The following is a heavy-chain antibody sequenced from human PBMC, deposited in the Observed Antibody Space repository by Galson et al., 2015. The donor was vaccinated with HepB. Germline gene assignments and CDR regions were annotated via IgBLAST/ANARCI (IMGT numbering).Heavy chain of an antibody. CDR2: IIPIFGTA. CDR3: ARDKPTIAVAGTWINNWFDP. V-gene: IGHV1-69*13. Sequence: SVKVSCKASGGTFSSYAISWVRQAPGQGLEWMGGIIPIFGTANYAQKFQGRVTITADESTSTAYMELSSLRSEDTAVYYCARDKPTIAVAGTWINNWFDPWGQGTLVTVSS. CDR1: GGTFSSYA. D-gene: IGHD6-19*01. J-gene: IGHJ5*02.